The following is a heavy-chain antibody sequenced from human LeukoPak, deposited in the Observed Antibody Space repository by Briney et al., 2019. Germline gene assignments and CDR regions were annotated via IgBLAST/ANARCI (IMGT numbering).Heavy chain of an antibody. CDR1: GGSISSSSYY. V-gene: IGHV4-39*07. CDR2: IYYSGST. D-gene: IGHD2/OR15-2a*01. CDR3: ATGDKRPIELDY. Sequence: SETLSLTCTVSGGSISSSSYYWGWIRQPPGKGLEWIGSIYYSGSTYYNPSLKSRVTISVDTSKNQFSLKLSSVTAADTAVYYCATGDKRPIELDYWGQGTLVTVSS. J-gene: IGHJ4*02.